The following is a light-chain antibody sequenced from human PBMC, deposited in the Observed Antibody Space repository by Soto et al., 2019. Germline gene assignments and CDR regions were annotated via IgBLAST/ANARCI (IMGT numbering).Light chain of an antibody. CDR3: QQSYSTPPT. CDR2: AAS. V-gene: IGKV1-39*01. CDR1: QSIVTY. Sequence: DIQMTQSPSSLSASVGDRVTITCRASQSIVTYLNWYLQKPGKAPKLLIYAASNLQSGVPSRFSGNGSGTDFTLTISSLQPEDFATYYCQQSYSTPPTFGQGTKVDIK. J-gene: IGKJ1*01.